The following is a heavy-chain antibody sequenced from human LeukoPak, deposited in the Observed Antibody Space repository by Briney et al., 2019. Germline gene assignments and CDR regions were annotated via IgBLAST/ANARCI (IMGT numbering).Heavy chain of an antibody. CDR3: ARDRVLLWFGDLRGFDP. CDR1: GGTFSSYA. V-gene: IGHV1-69*13. J-gene: IGHJ5*02. Sequence: SVKVSCKASGGTFSSYAISWVRQAPGQGLEWMGGIIPIFGTANYAQKFQGRVTITADESTSTAYMELSSLRSEDTAVYYCARDRVLLWFGDLRGFDPWGQGTLATVSS. D-gene: IGHD3-10*01. CDR2: IIPIFGTA.